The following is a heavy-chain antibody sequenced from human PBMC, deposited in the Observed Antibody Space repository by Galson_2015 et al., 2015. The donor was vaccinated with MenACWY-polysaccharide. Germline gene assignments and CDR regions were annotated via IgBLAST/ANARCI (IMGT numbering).Heavy chain of an antibody. Sequence: SLRLSCAASGFTFSSYAMNWVRQAPGKGLEWVSAISNSGGSTYYADSVKGRFTISRDNSKNTLSLQMNSLRAEDTAVYYCAKDKGGGSYWGNTKIDYWGQGTLVTVSS. CDR3: AKDKGGGSYWGNTKIDY. CDR2: ISNSGGST. D-gene: IGHD1-26*01. CDR1: GFTFSSYA. J-gene: IGHJ4*02. V-gene: IGHV3-23*01.